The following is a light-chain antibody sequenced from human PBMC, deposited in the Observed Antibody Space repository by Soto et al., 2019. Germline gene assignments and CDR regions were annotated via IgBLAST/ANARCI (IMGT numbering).Light chain of an antibody. J-gene: IGKJ3*01. CDR3: QHCDYLPI. Sequence: DIQMTQSPSSLSASVGDRVTITCQASQAITSYLNWYQHKPGKAPKLLIYDASILEAGVPPRFSGSRSGTDFTLTISSLQPEDVATYYCQHCDYLPIFGPGTTVDFK. CDR2: DAS. CDR1: QAITSY. V-gene: IGKV1-33*01.